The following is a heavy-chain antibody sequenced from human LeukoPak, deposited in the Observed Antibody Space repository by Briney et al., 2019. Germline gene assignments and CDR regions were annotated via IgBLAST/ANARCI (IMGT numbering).Heavy chain of an antibody. V-gene: IGHV4-4*07. Sequence: SETLCLTCTVSGGSISSYYWSWIRQPAGKGLEWIGRIYTSGSTNYNPSLKSRVTMSVDTSKNQFSLKLSSVTAADTAVYYCARGVVVVAATPPNNWFDPRGQGTLVTVSS. CDR3: ARGVVVVAATPPNNWFDP. CDR2: IYTSGST. CDR1: GGSISSYY. D-gene: IGHD2-15*01. J-gene: IGHJ5*02.